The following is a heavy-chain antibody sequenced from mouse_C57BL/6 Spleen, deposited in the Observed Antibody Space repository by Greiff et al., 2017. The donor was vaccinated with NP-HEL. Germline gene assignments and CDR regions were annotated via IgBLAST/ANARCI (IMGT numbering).Heavy chain of an antibody. CDR2: IDPSDSYT. CDR1: GYTFTSYW. CDR3: AIYYSNYPAWFAY. Sequence: QVQLQQPGAELVKPGASVKLSCKASGYTFTSYWMQWVKQRPGQGLEWIGEIDPSDSYTNYNQKFKGKATLTVDTSSSSAYMQLSSLTSEDSAVYYCAIYYSNYPAWFAYWGQGTLVTVSA. D-gene: IGHD2-5*01. V-gene: IGHV1-50*01. J-gene: IGHJ3*01.